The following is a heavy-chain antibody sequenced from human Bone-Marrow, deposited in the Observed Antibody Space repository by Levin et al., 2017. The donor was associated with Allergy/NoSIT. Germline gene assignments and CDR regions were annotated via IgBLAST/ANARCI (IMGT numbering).Heavy chain of an antibody. V-gene: IGHV3-33*01. Sequence: GESLKISCAASGFTFSSYGMHWVRQAPGKGLEWVAVIWYDGSNKYYADSVKGRFTISRDNSKNTLYLQMNSLRAEDTAVYYCARDSAIYSNYALNFDYWGQGTLVTVSS. J-gene: IGHJ4*02. CDR3: ARDSAIYSNYALNFDY. D-gene: IGHD4-11*01. CDR2: IWYDGSNK. CDR1: GFTFSSYG.